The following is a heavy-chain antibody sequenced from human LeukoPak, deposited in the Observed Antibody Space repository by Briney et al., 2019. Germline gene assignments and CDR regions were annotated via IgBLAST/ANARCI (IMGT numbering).Heavy chain of an antibody. CDR2: INPNSGGT. D-gene: IGHD2-15*01. CDR3: ARDSGGSSLFDY. CDR1: GYTFTGYY. J-gene: IGHJ4*02. Sequence: ASVKISCKASGYTFTGYYMHWVRQAPGQGLEWMGRINPNSGGTNYAEKCQGRVTMARVTSISPAYVELAGLRPDDRAVYYWARDSGGSSLFDYWGQGTLVTVPS. V-gene: IGHV1-2*06.